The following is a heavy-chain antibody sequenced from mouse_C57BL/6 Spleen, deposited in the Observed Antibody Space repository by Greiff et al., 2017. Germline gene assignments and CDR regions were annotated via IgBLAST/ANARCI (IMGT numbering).Heavy chain of an antibody. CDR3: ARGGYDYDRNAMDY. V-gene: IGHV1-18*01. J-gene: IGHJ4*01. CDR1: GYTFTDYN. Sequence: EVQLVESGPELVKPGASVKIPCKASGYTFTDYNMDWVKQSHGKSLEWIGDINPNNGGTIYNQKFKGKATLTVDKSSSTAYMELRSLTSEDTAVYYCARGGYDYDRNAMDYWGQGTSVTGSS. D-gene: IGHD2-4*01. CDR2: INPNNGGT.